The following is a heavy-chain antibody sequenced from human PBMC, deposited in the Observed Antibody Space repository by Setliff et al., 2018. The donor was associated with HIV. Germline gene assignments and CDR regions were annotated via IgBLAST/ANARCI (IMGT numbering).Heavy chain of an antibody. CDR1: GYTFGYNY. J-gene: IGHJ4*02. Sequence: VASVKVSCKTSGYTFGYNYIHWVRQAPGQGLEWMGRIAPNSGDTKYAQKFEGRVTVTRDTSINTVYMEVSSLRSDDTAVYYCSRDVGVPGRGNALDYWGQGTQVTVSS. CDR2: IAPNSGDT. V-gene: IGHV1-2*06. CDR3: SRDVGVPGRGNALDY. D-gene: IGHD1-26*01.